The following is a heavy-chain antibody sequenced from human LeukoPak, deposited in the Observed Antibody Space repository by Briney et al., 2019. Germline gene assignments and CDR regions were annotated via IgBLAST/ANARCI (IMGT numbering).Heavy chain of an antibody. CDR3: ARDLGSMVRGYFGIDY. CDR2: IYYSGST. CDR1: GGSIGSYY. J-gene: IGHJ4*02. D-gene: IGHD3-10*01. Sequence: PSETLSLTCTVSGGSIGSYYWSWIRQPPGKGLEWIGYIYYSGSTNYNPSLKSRVTISVDTSKNQFSLKLSSVTAADTAVYYCARDLGSMVRGYFGIDYWGQGTLVTVSS. V-gene: IGHV4-59*01.